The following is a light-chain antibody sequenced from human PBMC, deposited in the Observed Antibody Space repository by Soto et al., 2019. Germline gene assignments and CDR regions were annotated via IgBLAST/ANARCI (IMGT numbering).Light chain of an antibody. CDR3: SSHTNGSPRV. Sequence: QSMLTQPASVSGSPGQSIAISFTGPSGDVGGYDYVSWYQQHPDNAPKLMIYDVTKRPSWDSNLFSGSKSGNTASLTISGLQPEDEGDYYCSSHTNGSPRVFGSGTKVTVL. CDR2: DVT. CDR1: SGDVGGYDY. V-gene: IGLV2-14*03. J-gene: IGLJ1*01.